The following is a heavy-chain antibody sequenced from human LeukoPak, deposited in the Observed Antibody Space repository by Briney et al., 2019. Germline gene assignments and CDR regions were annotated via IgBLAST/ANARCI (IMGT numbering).Heavy chain of an antibody. Sequence: SETLSLTCAVYGDSFSGYYWSWVRQPPGKGLEWLGEINHSGSANYNPSLKRRGTISVDTSKNQFSLKLSSVTAADTAVYYCARGRTWGGRGGRYYFDDWGQGTLVTVSS. CDR1: GDSFSGYY. CDR2: INHSGSA. CDR3: ARGRTWGGRGGRYYFDD. V-gene: IGHV4-34*01. J-gene: IGHJ4*02. D-gene: IGHD3-16*01.